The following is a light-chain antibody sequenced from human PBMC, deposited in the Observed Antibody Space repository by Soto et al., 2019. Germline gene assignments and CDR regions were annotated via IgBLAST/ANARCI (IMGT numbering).Light chain of an antibody. V-gene: IGKV3-15*01. CDR1: QNIDNK. CDR3: QQYDSFPWT. Sequence: EIVMTQSPATLSVSPGERATLSCRASQNIDNKLVWYQQKPGQVPRLLIYDASTRATGIPARFSGSGSGTEFTLTISSLQSEDFATFYCQQYDSFPWTFGPGTKVDIK. CDR2: DAS. J-gene: IGKJ1*01.